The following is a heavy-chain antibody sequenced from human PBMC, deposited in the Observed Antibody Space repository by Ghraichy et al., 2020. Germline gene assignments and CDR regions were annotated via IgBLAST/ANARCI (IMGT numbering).Heavy chain of an antibody. Sequence: ASVKVSCEAFGYTFTNYDINWVRQATGQGLEWMGWMNPNSGNTGYAQKFQGRVTMTRSTSKSTAYMELSSLRSEDTAVYYCARGPGYNNGWADYWGQGTQVTVSS. CDR2: MNPNSGNT. J-gene: IGHJ4*02. CDR1: GYTFTNYD. CDR3: ARGPGYNNGWADY. D-gene: IGHD6-19*01. V-gene: IGHV1-8*01.